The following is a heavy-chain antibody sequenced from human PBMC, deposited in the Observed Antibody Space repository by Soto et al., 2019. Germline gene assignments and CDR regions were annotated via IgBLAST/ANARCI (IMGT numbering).Heavy chain of an antibody. D-gene: IGHD3-10*01. CDR2: IIPIFGTA. Sequence: GASVKVSCKASGGTFSSYAISWVRQATGQGLEWMGGIIPIFGTANYAQKFQGRVTITADESTSTAYMELSSLRSEDTAVYYCARVPRITMVRGARALGMDVWGQGTTVTVSS. V-gene: IGHV1-69*13. CDR1: GGTFSSYA. CDR3: ARVPRITMVRGARALGMDV. J-gene: IGHJ6*02.